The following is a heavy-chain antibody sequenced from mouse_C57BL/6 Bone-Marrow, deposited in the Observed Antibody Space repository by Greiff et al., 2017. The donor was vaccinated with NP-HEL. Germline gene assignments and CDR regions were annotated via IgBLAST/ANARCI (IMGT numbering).Heavy chain of an antibody. CDR3: VRGTAQATPFAY. CDR1: GFTFNTYA. CDR2: IRSKSSNYAT. Sequence: EVQLVESGGGLVQPKGSLKLSCAASGFTFNTYAMHWVRQAPGKGLEWVARIRSKSSNYATYYADSVKDRFTISRDDSQSMLYLQMNNLTTEDTAMYYCVRGTAQATPFAYWGQGTLVTVSA. V-gene: IGHV10-3*01. J-gene: IGHJ3*01. D-gene: IGHD3-2*02.